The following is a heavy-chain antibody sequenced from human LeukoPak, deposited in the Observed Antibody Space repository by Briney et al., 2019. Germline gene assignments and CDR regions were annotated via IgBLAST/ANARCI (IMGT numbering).Heavy chain of an antibody. CDR3: ARDLDPRQYYYMDV. CDR2: ISGSGGST. J-gene: IGHJ6*03. Sequence: GGPLRLSCAASGFTFSSYAMSWVRQAPGKGLECVSVISGSGGSTSYADSVKGRFTISRDNSKNTLYLQMESLRVEDTAIYYCARDLDPRQYYYMDVWGKGTTVTVSS. CDR1: GFTFSSYA. V-gene: IGHV3-23*01. D-gene: IGHD6-6*01.